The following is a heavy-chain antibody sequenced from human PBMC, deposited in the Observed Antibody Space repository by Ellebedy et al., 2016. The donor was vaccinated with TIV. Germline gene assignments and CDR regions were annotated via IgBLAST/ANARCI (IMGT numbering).Heavy chain of an antibody. CDR1: GFTFSSYS. CDR2: ISSSSSTI. Sequence: GGSLRLXCAASGFTFSSYSMNWVRQAPGKGLEWVSYISSSSSTIYYADSVKGRFTISRDNAKNSLYLQMNSLRDEDTAVYYCATIEPLYDFWSGFHPLNYWGQGTLVTVSS. J-gene: IGHJ4*02. V-gene: IGHV3-48*02. CDR3: ATIEPLYDFWSGFHPLNY. D-gene: IGHD3-3*01.